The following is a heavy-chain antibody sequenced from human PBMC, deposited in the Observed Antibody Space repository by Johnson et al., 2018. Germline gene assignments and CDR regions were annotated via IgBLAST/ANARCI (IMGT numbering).Heavy chain of an antibody. Sequence: EVQLVESGGGLVKPGGSXRLSCSASGFIFINYNMNWVRQAPGKGLELVSSISSGSGYIDYSDSVKGRFTISGDNGKNALYLQMDGLRAEDTAVYYCTRDWRNGASDLWGQGTMVTVSS. CDR1: GFIFINYN. CDR3: TRDWRNGASDL. CDR2: ISSGSGYI. V-gene: IGHV3-21*06. J-gene: IGHJ3*01. D-gene: IGHD1-1*01.